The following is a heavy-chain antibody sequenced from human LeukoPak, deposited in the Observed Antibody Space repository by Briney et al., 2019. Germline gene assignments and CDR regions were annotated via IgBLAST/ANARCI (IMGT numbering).Heavy chain of an antibody. D-gene: IGHD3-3*01. CDR2: IFSNDEK. CDR3: ARMSDFWSGYYIHY. Sequence: ESGPTLVNPTEALTLTCTVSGFSLSNARMGVSWIRQPPGKALERLAHIFSNDEKSYSTSLKSRLTISKDTSKSQVVLTMTNMDPVDTATYYCARMSDFWSGYYIHYWGQGTLVTVSS. J-gene: IGHJ4*02. V-gene: IGHV2-26*01. CDR1: GFSLSNARMG.